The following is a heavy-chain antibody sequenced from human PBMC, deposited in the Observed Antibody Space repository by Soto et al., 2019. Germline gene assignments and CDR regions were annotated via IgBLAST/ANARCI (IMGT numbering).Heavy chain of an antibody. J-gene: IGHJ4*02. CDR1: GYKFATYW. CDR3: EF. Sequence: PGESLKISCEGSGYKFATYWIAWVRQMPGRGLEWMGIIYPGKSKTIYSPSFQGLVTISADTSLNTAYLQWDSLRASDTAITPVEFWGQGTLVTVSS. V-gene: IGHV5-51*01. D-gene: IGHD3-10*01. CDR2: IYPGKSKT.